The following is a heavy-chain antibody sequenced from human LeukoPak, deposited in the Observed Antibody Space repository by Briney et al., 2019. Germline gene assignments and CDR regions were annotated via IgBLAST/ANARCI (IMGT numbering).Heavy chain of an antibody. CDR1: GFTFSSYG. Sequence: GGSLRLSCAASGFTFSSYGMHWVRQAPGKGLEWVSVIYSGGSTYYADSVKGRFTISRDNSKNTLYLRMNSLRAEDTAVYYCARGYYDYGDYGGYWGQGTLVTVSS. D-gene: IGHD4-17*01. CDR3: ARGYYDYGDYGGY. V-gene: IGHV3-53*05. CDR2: IYSGGST. J-gene: IGHJ4*02.